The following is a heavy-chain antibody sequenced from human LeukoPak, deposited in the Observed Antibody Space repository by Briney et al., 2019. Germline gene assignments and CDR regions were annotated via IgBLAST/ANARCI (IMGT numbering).Heavy chain of an antibody. CDR1: DFSFITYA. CDR3: ATYRQVLLPFES. D-gene: IGHD2-8*02. J-gene: IGHJ4*02. Sequence: PGGSLRLSCAASDFSFITYAMSWVRQPPGKGLEWVSSIFPSGGEIHYADSVRGRFTISRDNSKSTLSLQMNSLRAEDTAIYYCATYRQVLLPFESWGQGTLVTVSS. CDR2: IFPSGGEI. V-gene: IGHV3-23*01.